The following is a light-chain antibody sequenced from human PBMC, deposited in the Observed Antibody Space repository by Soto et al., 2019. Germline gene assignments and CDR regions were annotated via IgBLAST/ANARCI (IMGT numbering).Light chain of an antibody. CDR1: SSDVGRYDY. CDR3: SSYSTMRTYV. V-gene: IGLV2-14*01. CDR2: EVS. J-gene: IGLJ1*01. Sequence: QSALTQPASVSGSPGQSITISCTGTSSDVGRYDYVSWYQQHPGKAPKLMVSEVSHRPSGVSNRFSGSKSGNTASLTISGLQAEDEADYYCSSYSTMRTYVFGAGTKVTVL.